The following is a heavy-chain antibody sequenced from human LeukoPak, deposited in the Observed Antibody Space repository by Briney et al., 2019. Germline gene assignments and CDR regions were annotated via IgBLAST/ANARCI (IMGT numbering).Heavy chain of an antibody. V-gene: IGHV4-34*01. CDR2: INHSGST. Sequence: PSETLSLTCAVYGGSFSGYYWSWIRQPPGKGLEWIGEINHSGSTNYNPSLKSRVTISVDTSKNQFSLKLSSVTAADTAVYYCARRGYCSGASCYSFDFWGQGTLVTVSS. CDR1: GGSFSGYY. D-gene: IGHD2-15*01. J-gene: IGHJ4*02. CDR3: ARRGYCSGASCYSFDF.